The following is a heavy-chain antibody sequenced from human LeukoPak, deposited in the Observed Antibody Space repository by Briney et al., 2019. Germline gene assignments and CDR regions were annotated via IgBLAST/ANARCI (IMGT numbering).Heavy chain of an antibody. Sequence: PGGSLRLSCAASGFTFDDYAMTWVRQAPGKGLEWVANIKQDGSEKHYVDSVKGRFTISRDNAKNSLYLQMSSLRAEDTAVYYCTRVEETATTAAIIRKYSYYYYYMDVWGKGNTVTVSS. J-gene: IGHJ6*03. CDR1: GFTFDDYA. V-gene: IGHV3-7*01. CDR3: TRVEETATTAAIIRKYSYYYYYMDV. D-gene: IGHD4-11*01. CDR2: IKQDGSEK.